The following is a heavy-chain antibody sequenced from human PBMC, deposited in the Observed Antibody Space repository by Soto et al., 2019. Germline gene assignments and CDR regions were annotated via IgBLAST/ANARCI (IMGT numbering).Heavy chain of an antibody. Sequence: GGSLRLSCAASGFTFSSYAMSWVRQAPGKGLEWVSAISGSGGSTYCADSVKGRFTISRDNSKNTLYLQMNSLRAEDTAVYYCAKDFRRKAGSSSETDYWGQGTLVTVSS. V-gene: IGHV3-23*01. CDR1: GFTFSSYA. CDR3: AKDFRRKAGSSSETDY. D-gene: IGHD6-6*01. CDR2: ISGSGGST. J-gene: IGHJ4*02.